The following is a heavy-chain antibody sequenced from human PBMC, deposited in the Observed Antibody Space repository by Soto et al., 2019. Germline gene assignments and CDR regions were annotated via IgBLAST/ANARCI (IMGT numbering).Heavy chain of an antibody. D-gene: IGHD5-12*01. CDR3: AKDRRDGYNYHPFFFDY. J-gene: IGHJ4*02. CDR1: GFTFSSYA. CDR2: ISGSGGST. Sequence: GSLRLSCAASGFTFSSYAMSWVRQAPGKGLEWVSAISGSGGSTYYADSVKGRFTISRDNSKNTLYLQMNSLRAEDTAVYYCAKDRRDGYNYHPFFFDYWGQGTLVTVSS. V-gene: IGHV3-23*01.